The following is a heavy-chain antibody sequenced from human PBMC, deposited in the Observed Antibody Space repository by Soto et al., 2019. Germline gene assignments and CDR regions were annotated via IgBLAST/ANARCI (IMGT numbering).Heavy chain of an antibody. Sequence: QVQLVESGGGVVQPGRSLRLSCAASGFTFSSYGMHWVRQAPGKGLEWVAVISYDGSNKYYADSVKGRFTISRDNSKNTLYLQMNSLRAEDTAVYYCAKDLWSYYDSSGYSNWFDPWGQGTLVTVSS. CDR1: GFTFSSYG. CDR2: ISYDGSNK. CDR3: AKDLWSYYDSSGYSNWFDP. D-gene: IGHD3-22*01. V-gene: IGHV3-30*18. J-gene: IGHJ5*02.